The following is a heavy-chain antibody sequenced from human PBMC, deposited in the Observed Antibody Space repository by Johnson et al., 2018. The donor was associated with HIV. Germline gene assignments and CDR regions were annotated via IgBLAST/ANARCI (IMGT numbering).Heavy chain of an antibody. CDR3: ARGYGVYATSFEV. J-gene: IGHJ3*01. CDR1: GFTFSDYF. Sequence: VQLVESGGGLVQPGGSLRLSCDTSGFTFSDYFIDWVRQAPGRGLEWLGRARNEANSYTIEYAASVRGRFSISRDHSKNSVFLQMNSLKTEDTAVYYCARGYGVYATSFEVLGQGTVVAVSS. V-gene: IGHV3-72*01. D-gene: IGHD5/OR15-5a*01. CDR2: ARNEANSYTI.